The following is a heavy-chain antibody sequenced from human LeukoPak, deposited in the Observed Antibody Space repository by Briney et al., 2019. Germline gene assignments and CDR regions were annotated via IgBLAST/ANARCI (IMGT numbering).Heavy chain of an antibody. CDR1: GYTFTSYG. CDR3: AVLRFGELWNY. CDR2: ISAYNGNT. D-gene: IGHD3-16*01. J-gene: IGHJ4*02. V-gene: IGHV1-18*01. Sequence: ASVKVSCKASGYTFTSYGISWVRQAPGQGLEGMGWISAYNGNTNYAQKLQGRVTMTTDTSTSTAYMELRSLRSDDTAVYYCAVLRFGELWNYWGQGTLVTVSS.